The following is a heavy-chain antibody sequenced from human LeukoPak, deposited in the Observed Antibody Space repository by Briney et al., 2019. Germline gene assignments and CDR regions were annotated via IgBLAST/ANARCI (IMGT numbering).Heavy chain of an antibody. CDR3: ARAYCSGGSCYSGFDY. CDR2: IYSSGST. Sequence: PSETLSLTCTVSGGSISGYYWSWIRQPAGKGLDWIGRIYSSGSTNYNTSLKSRVTMSVDTSKKQFSLKLSSVTTADTAVYYCARAYCSGGSCYSGFDYWGQGTLVTVSS. V-gene: IGHV4-4*07. J-gene: IGHJ4*02. CDR1: GGSISGYY. D-gene: IGHD2-15*01.